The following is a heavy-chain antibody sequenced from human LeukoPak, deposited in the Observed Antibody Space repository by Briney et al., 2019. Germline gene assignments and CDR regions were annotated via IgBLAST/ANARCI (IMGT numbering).Heavy chain of an antibody. CDR3: ARTRYGATPNWFDP. J-gene: IGHJ5*02. CDR2: IDWDDDK. Sequence: SGPTLVNPTQTLTLTCTFFGFSLSTSGMCVSWIRQPPGKTLEWLARIDWDDDKYYSTSLKTRLTISKDTSKNQVVLTMTNMDPVDTATYYCARTRYGATPNWFDPWGQGTLVTVSS. V-gene: IGHV2-70*11. CDR1: GFSLSTSGMC. D-gene: IGHD4-17*01.